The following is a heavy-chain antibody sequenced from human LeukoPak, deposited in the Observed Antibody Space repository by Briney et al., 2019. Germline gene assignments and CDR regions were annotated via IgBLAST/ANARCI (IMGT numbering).Heavy chain of an antibody. V-gene: IGHV4-30-4*01. Sequence: SETLSLTCTVSGGSISSGDYYWSWLRQPPGTGLEWIGYIYYSGSTYYNPSLKSRVTISVDTSKNQFSLKLSSVTAADTAVYYCARALTLGYCSSTSCYYDAFDIWGQGTMVTVSS. J-gene: IGHJ3*02. CDR3: ARALTLGYCSSTSCYYDAFDI. D-gene: IGHD2-2*01. CDR2: IYYSGST. CDR1: GGSISSGDYY.